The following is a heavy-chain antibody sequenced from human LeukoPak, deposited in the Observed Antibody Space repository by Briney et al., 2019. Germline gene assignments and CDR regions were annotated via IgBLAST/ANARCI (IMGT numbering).Heavy chain of an antibody. CDR3: ARDRGTVTTQYYYYGMDV. CDR2: IYSGGST. D-gene: IGHD4-17*01. CDR1: GFTVSSNY. V-gene: IGHV3-66*01. J-gene: IGHJ6*02. Sequence: GGSLRLSCAASGFTVSSNYMSWVRQAPGKGLEWVSVIYSGGSTYYADSVKGRFTISRDNSKSTLYLQMNSLRAEDTAVYYCARDRGTVTTQYYYYGMDVWGQGTTVTVSS.